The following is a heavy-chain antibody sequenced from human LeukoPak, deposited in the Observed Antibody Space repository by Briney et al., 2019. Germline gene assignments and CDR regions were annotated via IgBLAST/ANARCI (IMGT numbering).Heavy chain of an antibody. J-gene: IGHJ6*03. CDR1: GFTFSSYW. D-gene: IGHD3-10*01. V-gene: IGHV3-7*01. CDR2: IKQDGSEK. CDR3: ARDRITMVRGVIRANYYMDV. Sequence: GGSLRLSCAASGFTFSSYWMSWVRQAPGKGLEWVANIKQDGSEKYYEDSVKGRFTISRDNAKNSLYLQMNSLRAEDTAVYYCARDRITMVRGVIRANYYMDVWGKGTTVTVSS.